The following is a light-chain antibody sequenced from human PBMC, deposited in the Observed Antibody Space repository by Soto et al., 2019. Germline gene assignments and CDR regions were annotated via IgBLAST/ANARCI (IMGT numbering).Light chain of an antibody. CDR2: EVN. CDR3: SSYSISTAYL. CDR1: ISDVVGYDY. J-gene: IGLJ1*01. Sequence: QALRTQPASVSGSPGQSITISCTGTISDVVGYDYVSWYQLHPGKAPKLMVFEVNNRPSGVSYRFSGSKSGNTASLTISGLQAEDEADYFCSSYSISTAYLFGTGTKVTVL. V-gene: IGLV2-14*01.